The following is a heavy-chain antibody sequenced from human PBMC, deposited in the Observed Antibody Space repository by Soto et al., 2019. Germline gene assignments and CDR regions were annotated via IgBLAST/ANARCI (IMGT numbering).Heavy chain of an antibody. CDR3: VRDGDGYNYSFEF. V-gene: IGHV3-48*02. J-gene: IGHJ4*02. Sequence: EVRLVESGGGLVQPGGSLRLSCAASGFSFSTFRMSWVRQAPGKGLEWVSHISSSSSTRYYADSVEGRFTISRNNAENSLYLKMNSLRDEDTAVYYCVRDGDGYNYSFEFWGQGTLVTVSS. D-gene: IGHD5-12*01. CDR2: ISSSSSTR. CDR1: GFSFSTFR.